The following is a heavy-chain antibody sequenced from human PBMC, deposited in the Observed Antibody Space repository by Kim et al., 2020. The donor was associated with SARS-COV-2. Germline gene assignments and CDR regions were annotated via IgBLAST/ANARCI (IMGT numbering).Heavy chain of an antibody. J-gene: IGHJ4*02. D-gene: IGHD4-4*01. CDR1: GGSISSSSYY. V-gene: IGHV4-39*01. Sequence: SETLSLTCTVSGGSISSSSYYWGWIRQPPGKGLEWIGSIYYSGSTYYNPSLKSRVTISVDTSKNQFSLKLSSVTAADTAVYYCARTGGVTTLFDYWGQGTLVTFSS. CDR2: IYYSGST. CDR3: ARTGGVTTLFDY.